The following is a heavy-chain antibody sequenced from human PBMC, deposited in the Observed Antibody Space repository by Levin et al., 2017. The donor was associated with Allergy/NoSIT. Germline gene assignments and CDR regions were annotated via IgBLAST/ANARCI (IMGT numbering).Heavy chain of an antibody. CDR1: GFTFSDYY. D-gene: IGHD2-2*01. CDR3: ARDREVVVVPAARHYGMDV. CDR2: ISSSGTTK. V-gene: IGHV3-11*01. Sequence: GGSLRLSCAASGFTFSDYYMTWIRQAAGKGLEWVSYISSSGTTKYYADSVKGRFTISRDNAKNPLYLQMNSLKLEDTAVYYCARDREVVVVPAARHYGMDVWGQGTTVTVSS. J-gene: IGHJ6*02.